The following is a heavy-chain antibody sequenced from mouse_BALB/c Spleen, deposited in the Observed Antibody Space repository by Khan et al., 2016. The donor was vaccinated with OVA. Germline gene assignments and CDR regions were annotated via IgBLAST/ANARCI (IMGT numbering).Heavy chain of an antibody. Sequence: QVQLQQSGAELARPGASVKMSCKASGYTFTNYTIHWVKQRPGQGLEWIGYINPSSGYTNYNQNYNDKATLTTDRYSSTAYMQLSRLTSDDSAVYYCVRIPIPPYHFDYWGQGTTLTGSS. CDR2: INPSSGYT. J-gene: IGHJ2*01. CDR1: GYTFTNYT. V-gene: IGHV1-4*01. CDR3: VRIPIPPYHFDY.